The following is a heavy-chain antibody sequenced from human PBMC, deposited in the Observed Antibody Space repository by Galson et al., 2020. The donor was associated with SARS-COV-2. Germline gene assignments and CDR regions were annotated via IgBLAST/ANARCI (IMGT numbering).Heavy chain of an antibody. CDR1: GGTLDTYA. J-gene: IGHJ6*02. CDR3: ARDTSGLDV. CDR2: TIPIFGTP. Sequence: SVKVSCKASGGTLDTYAITWVRQAPGQELEWMGGTIPIFGTPNYAQKFQGRVTITADKYTNTAYMEVRSLTPYDTGIYYCARDTSGLDVGGLGTTVTVSS. V-gene: IGHV1-69*06.